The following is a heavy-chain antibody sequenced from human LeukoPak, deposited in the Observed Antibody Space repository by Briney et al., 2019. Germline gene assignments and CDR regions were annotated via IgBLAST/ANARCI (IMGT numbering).Heavy chain of an antibody. CDR3: ARDGYYYGSGSYL. Sequence: PGGSLRLSCAASGVTFSSDSMNSVRQAPGERVWWVSSISSSSGYIYYTDSVKGRFTISRNNAQSSLYLQMNSLRAEDTAVYYCARDGYYYGSGSYLWGQGTLVTVSS. J-gene: IGHJ4*02. V-gene: IGHV3-21*01. D-gene: IGHD3-10*01. CDR1: GVTFSSDS. CDR2: ISSSSGYI.